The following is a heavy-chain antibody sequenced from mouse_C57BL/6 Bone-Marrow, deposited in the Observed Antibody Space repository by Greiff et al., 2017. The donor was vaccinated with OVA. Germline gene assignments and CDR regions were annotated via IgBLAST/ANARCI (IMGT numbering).Heavy chain of an antibody. CDR3: ARHAGSTWYFDV. Sequence: EVKLMESGGGLVQPGGSLKLSCAASGFTFSDYYMYWVRQTPEKRLEWVAYISNGGGSTYYPDTVKGRFTISRDNAKNTLYLQMSRLKSEDTAMYYCARHAGSTWYFDVWGTGTTVTVSS. D-gene: IGHD1-1*01. V-gene: IGHV5-12*01. CDR1: GFTFSDYY. J-gene: IGHJ1*03. CDR2: ISNGGGST.